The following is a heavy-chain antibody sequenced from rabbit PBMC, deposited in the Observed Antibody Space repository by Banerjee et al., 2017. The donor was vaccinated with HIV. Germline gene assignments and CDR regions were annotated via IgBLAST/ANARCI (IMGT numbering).Heavy chain of an antibody. V-gene: IGHV1S43*01. CDR2: IDTGSRGYT. CDR3: TRGGGNSYYCVDC. Sequence: QSLEESGGDLVKPGGTLTLTCKASGIDFRSYYYMCWVRQAPGKGLEWIACIDTGSRGYTCYAGWVNGRFAISRSTSLNTVDLQMTSLTAADTATLFCTRGGGNSYYCVDCWGHGTHVSV. D-gene: IGHD8-1*01. J-gene: IGHJ6*01. CDR1: GIDFRSYYY.